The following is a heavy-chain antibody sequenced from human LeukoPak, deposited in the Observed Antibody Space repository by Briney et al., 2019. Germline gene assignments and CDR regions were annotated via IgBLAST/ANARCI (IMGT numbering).Heavy chain of an antibody. V-gene: IGHV3-7*01. J-gene: IGHJ4*02. CDR3: ARGSSAAAESYFDS. CDR2: IKQGGNEI. Sequence: PGGSLRLSCAASGFTFTNYWMSWVRQAPGKGLELVANIKQGGNEIHYVESVKGRFTISRDNAKNSLYLQMNSLRAEDTAIYYCARGSSAAAESYFDSWGQGTLVTVSS. CDR1: GFTFTNYW. D-gene: IGHD6-25*01.